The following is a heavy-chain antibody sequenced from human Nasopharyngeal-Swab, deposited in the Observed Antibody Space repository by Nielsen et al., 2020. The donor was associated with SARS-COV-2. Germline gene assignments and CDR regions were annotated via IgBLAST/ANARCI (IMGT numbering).Heavy chain of an antibody. CDR3: TRSFGGASEY. D-gene: IGHD3-16*01. J-gene: IGHJ4*02. V-gene: IGHV3-74*01. Sequence: GGSLSLSCAASGFTFSTYCMHWVRQAPGKGLVWVSRTNTDGSSTDYADSVKGRFTISRDNAKNTLYLQMNSLRAEDTAVYYCTRSFGGASEYWGQGTLVTVSS. CDR2: TNTDGSST. CDR1: GFTFSTYC.